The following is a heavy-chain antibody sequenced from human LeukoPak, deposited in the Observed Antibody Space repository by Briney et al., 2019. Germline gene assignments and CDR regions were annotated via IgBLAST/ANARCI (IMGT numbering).Heavy chain of an antibody. CDR1: GFSFSSYT. CDR2: ISSSSTYI. V-gene: IGHV3-21*01. Sequence: GGSLRLSCAASGFSFSSYTMNWVRQAPGKGLEWVSSISSSSTYIYYADSVKGRFTISRDNAKNSLSLQMNSLRAEDTAVYYCARGEVYCGGDCYFLWGQGTLVTVSS. CDR3: ARGEVYCGGDCYFL. J-gene: IGHJ4*02. D-gene: IGHD2-21*02.